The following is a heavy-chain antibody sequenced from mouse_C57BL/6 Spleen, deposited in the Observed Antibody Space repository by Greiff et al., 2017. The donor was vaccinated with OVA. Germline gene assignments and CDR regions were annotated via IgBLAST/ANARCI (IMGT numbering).Heavy chain of an antibody. CDR1: GYTFTEYT. V-gene: IGHV1-62-2*01. CDR3: ARHEGVSDYDVLFDY. D-gene: IGHD2-4*01. CDR2: FYPGSGSI. Sequence: VQLQESGAELVKPGASVKLSCKASGYTFTEYTIHWVKQRSGQGLEWIGWFYPGSGSIKYNEKFKDKATLTADKSSSTVYMELSRLTSEYSAVYFCARHEGVSDYDVLFDYWGQGTTLTVSS. J-gene: IGHJ2*01.